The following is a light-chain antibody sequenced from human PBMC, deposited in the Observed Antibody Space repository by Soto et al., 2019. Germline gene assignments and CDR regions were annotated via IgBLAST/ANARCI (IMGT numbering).Light chain of an antibody. J-gene: IGKJ5*01. Sequence: EIVMTQSPATLSVSPGERATLSCRASESVGSKVAWYQQKPGQAPRVLIYGASIRATGIPARFSGSGSGTALTLTISSLQSEDFALYYCQHHDNWPLITFGQGTRLEIK. V-gene: IGKV3-15*01. CDR3: QHHDNWPLIT. CDR2: GAS. CDR1: ESVGSK.